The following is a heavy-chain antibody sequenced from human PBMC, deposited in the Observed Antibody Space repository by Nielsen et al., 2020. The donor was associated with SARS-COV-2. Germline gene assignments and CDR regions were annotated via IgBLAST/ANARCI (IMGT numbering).Heavy chain of an antibody. V-gene: IGHV5-51*01. Sequence: GESLKISCKGSGYSFISYWIGWVRQMPGKGLEWMGIIYPGDSDTRYSPSFQGQVTISADKSTNTAHLQWSSLKAPDTAMYYCARTMAAAVMGAFDIWGQGTRVTVSS. CDR2: IYPGDSDT. CDR1: GYSFISYW. J-gene: IGHJ3*02. D-gene: IGHD6-13*01. CDR3: ARTMAAAVMGAFDI.